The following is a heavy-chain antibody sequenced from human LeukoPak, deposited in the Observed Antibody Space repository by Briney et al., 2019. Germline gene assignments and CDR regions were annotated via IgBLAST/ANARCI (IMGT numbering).Heavy chain of an antibody. CDR2: ISSSSSYI. Sequence: GGSLRLSCAASGFTVSSNYMSWVRQTPGKGLEWVSSISSSSSYIYYADSVKGRFTISRDNAKNSLYLQMNSLRAEDTAVYYCAELGITMIGGVWGKGTTVTISS. J-gene: IGHJ6*04. D-gene: IGHD3-10*02. V-gene: IGHV3-21*01. CDR1: GFTVSSNY. CDR3: AELGITMIGGV.